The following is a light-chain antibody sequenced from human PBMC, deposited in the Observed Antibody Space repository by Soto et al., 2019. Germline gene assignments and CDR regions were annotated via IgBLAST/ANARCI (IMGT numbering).Light chain of an antibody. V-gene: IGKV3-11*01. CDR3: QQRSNWFLT. J-gene: IGKJ4*01. Sequence: EIVLTQSPATLSVSPGERATLSCRASQSVSSSLAWYQQKPGQAPRLLIYGASTRATGIPARFSGSGSGTDFTLTISSLEPEDFAVYYCQQRSNWFLTFGGGTKVDIK. CDR1: QSVSSS. CDR2: GAS.